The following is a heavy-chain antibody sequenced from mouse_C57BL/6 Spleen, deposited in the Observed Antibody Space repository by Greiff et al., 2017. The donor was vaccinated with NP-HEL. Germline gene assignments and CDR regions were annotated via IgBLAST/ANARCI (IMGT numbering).Heavy chain of an antibody. V-gene: IGHV1-75*01. Sequence: VQLQQSGPELVKPGASVKISCKASGYTFTDYYINWVKQRPGQGLEWIGWIFPGSGSTYYNQKFKGKATFTVDKSSSTAYMLLSSMTSEDSAVYYCARFTNYYGSGFAWFAYWGKGTMVTVSA. D-gene: IGHD1-1*01. J-gene: IGHJ3*01. CDR3: ARFTNYYGSGFAWFAY. CDR1: GYTFTDYY. CDR2: IFPGSGST.